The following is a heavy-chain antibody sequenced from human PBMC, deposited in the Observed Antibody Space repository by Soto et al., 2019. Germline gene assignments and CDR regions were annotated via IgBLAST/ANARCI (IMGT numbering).Heavy chain of an antibody. D-gene: IGHD2-2*01. CDR1: GFTFSRYS. V-gene: IGHV3-21*01. CDR3: ASLDIVVVTAATKHYMDV. J-gene: IGHJ6*03. Sequence: GGSLRLSYASSGFTFSRYSMNWVRQAPGKGLEWVSSISSSSNYIYYADSVKGRFTISRDNAKNSLYMQMNSLRAEDTAVYYCASLDIVVVTAATKHYMDVWGKGTTVTVSS. CDR2: ISSSSNYI.